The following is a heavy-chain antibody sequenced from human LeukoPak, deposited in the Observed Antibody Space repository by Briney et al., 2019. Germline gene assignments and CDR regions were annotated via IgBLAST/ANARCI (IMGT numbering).Heavy chain of an antibody. D-gene: IGHD2-2*01. CDR3: ARSSPHCSSTSCPFDY. CDR2: IYPGDSDT. V-gene: IGHV5-51*01. Sequence: GESLKISCKGSGYRFTSYWIGWVRQMPGKGLEWMGIIYPGDSDTRYSPSFQGQVTISADKSISTAYLQWSSLKASDTAMYYCARSSPHCSSTSCPFDYWGQGTLVTVSS. CDR1: GYRFTSYW. J-gene: IGHJ4*02.